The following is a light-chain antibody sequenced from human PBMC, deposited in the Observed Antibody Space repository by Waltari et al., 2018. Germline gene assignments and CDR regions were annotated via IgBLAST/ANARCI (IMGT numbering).Light chain of an antibody. CDR1: QSITSW. V-gene: IGKV1-5*03. Sequence: DIQMTQSPSTLSASVGDRVTITCRASQSITSWLAWYQQKAGKAPKLLIYKASILESGVPSRFSGGGSGTEFTLTISSLQPDDFATYYCQQYDAYSATFGRGTKVEIK. CDR2: KAS. J-gene: IGKJ4*02. CDR3: QQYDAYSAT.